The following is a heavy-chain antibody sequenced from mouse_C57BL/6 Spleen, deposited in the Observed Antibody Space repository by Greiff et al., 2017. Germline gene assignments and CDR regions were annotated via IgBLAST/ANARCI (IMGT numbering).Heavy chain of an antibody. CDR3: ARTGYSNLFDY. CDR2: IDPSDSET. J-gene: IGHJ2*01. V-gene: IGHV1-52*01. D-gene: IGHD2-5*01. CDR1: GYTFTSYW. Sequence: QVQLQQPGAELVRPGSSVKLSCKASGYTFTSYWMHWVKQRPIQGLEWIGNIDPSDSETHYNQKFKDKATLTVDKSSSTAYMQLSSLTSEDSAVYYCARTGYSNLFDYWGQGTTLTVSS.